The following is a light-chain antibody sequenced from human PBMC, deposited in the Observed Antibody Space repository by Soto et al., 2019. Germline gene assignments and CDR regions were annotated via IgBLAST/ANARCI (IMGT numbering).Light chain of an antibody. V-gene: IGLV1-47*02. CDR2: SNN. Sequence: QSVLTQPPSASGTPGQRVTISCSGSSSNIGSHYVYWYQQLPGTAPKLLIYSNNQRPSGVPDRFSGSNSGTSASLAISGLRSEDETDYYCAAWDNTLSGWVFGGGTQLTVL. J-gene: IGLJ3*02. CDR3: AAWDNTLSGWV. CDR1: SSNIGSHY.